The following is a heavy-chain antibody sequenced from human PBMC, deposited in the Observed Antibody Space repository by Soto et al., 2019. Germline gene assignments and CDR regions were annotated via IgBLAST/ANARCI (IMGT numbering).Heavy chain of an antibody. D-gene: IGHD3-16*01. Sequence: ESVGGLVTPGGSLRLSCAASGFSFSEHYMSWIRQAPGKGLEWVAYISSGGSHTDYADSVRGRFTSSRDNTKSSLYLQMNSLRDEDTAVYFCARVRGGGTDLLGPGTLVTVSS. CDR3: ARVRGGGTDL. V-gene: IGHV3-11*06. CDR1: GFSFSEHY. J-gene: IGHJ5*02. CDR2: ISSGGSHT.